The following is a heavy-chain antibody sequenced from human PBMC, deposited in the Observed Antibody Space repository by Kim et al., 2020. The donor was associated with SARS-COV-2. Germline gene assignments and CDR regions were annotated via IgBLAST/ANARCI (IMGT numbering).Heavy chain of an antibody. CDR3: ARDLGGTSNF. CDR1: GFTFRNFE. CDR2: IRTMSDVT. J-gene: IGHJ4*02. Sequence: GGSLRLSCAASGFTFRNFEMDWVRQAPGKGPEWVSVIRTMSDVTYYADSVKGRFIISRDNAKSSLYLQMNSLRVDDTAIYYCARDLGGTSNFWGQGTLVTVSS. V-gene: IGHV3-48*03.